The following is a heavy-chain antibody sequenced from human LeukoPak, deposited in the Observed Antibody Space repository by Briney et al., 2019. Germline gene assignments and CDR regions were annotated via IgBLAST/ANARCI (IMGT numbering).Heavy chain of an antibody. CDR2: INHSGST. CDR3: VQTKGLRYFDWFHGDHAFDI. CDR1: GGSFSGYY. Sequence: SETLSLTCAVYGGSFSGYYWSWIRQPPGKGLEWIGEINHSGSTNYNPSLKSRVTISVDTSKNQFSLKLSFVTAADTAVYYCVQTKGLRYFDWFHGDHAFDIWGQGTMVTVSS. J-gene: IGHJ3*02. V-gene: IGHV4-34*01. D-gene: IGHD3-9*01.